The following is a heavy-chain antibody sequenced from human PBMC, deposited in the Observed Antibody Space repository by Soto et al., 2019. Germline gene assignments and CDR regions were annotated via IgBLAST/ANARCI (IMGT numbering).Heavy chain of an antibody. V-gene: IGHV1-8*01. CDR2: VNPDSGKT. CDR1: GYTFITYD. J-gene: IGHJ5*02. Sequence: QVQLVQSGAEVKKPGASVKVSCKASGYTFITYDINWVRQATGQGLEWVGWVNPDSGKTDYARKFQGRVTMTRNTSISPVYMELSVLRSEDTAVYYCARGNSFDPWGQGTLVTVSS. CDR3: ARGNSFDP.